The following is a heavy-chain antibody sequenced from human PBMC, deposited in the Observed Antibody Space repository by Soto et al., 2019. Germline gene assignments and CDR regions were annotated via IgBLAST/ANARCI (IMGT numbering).Heavy chain of an antibody. D-gene: IGHD2-15*01. Sequence: ASVKVSCKASGYTFTSYYMHWVRRAPGQGLEWMGIINPSGGSTSYAQKFQGRVTMTRDTSTSTVYMELSSLRSEDTAVYYCARGTQYCSGGSCYSDAFDIWGQGTMVTVSS. V-gene: IGHV1-46*03. CDR1: GYTFTSYY. CDR2: INPSGGST. J-gene: IGHJ3*02. CDR3: ARGTQYCSGGSCYSDAFDI.